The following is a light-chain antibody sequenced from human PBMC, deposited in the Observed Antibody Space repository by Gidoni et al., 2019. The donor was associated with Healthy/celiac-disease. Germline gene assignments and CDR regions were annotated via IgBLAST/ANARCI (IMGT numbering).Light chain of an antibody. J-gene: IGKJ2*01. CDR1: QSVSSSY. V-gene: IGKV3-20*01. CDR3: QQYGSSPRT. Sequence: ELVLTQSPGTLSLSPGERATLSCRASQSVSSSYLAWYQQKPGQAHRLLIYGASSRPTGIPDRFSGSGSGTDFTLTISRLEPEDFAVYYCQQYGSSPRTFGQGTKLEIK. CDR2: GAS.